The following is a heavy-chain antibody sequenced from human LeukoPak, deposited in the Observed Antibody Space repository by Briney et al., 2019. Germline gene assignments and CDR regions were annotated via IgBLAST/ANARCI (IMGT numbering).Heavy chain of an antibody. V-gene: IGHV3-7*01. CDR1: GFTFSSYW. CDR2: IKQDGSEK. J-gene: IGHJ4*02. CDR3: ARAGYYDSSGSLEFDY. Sequence: PGGSLRLSCAASGFTFSSYWMSWVRQAPGKGLEWVANIKQDGSEKYYVDSVKGRFTISRDNAKNSLYLQMNSLRAEDTAVYYCARAGYYDSSGSLEFDYWGQGTLVTVSS. D-gene: IGHD3-22*01.